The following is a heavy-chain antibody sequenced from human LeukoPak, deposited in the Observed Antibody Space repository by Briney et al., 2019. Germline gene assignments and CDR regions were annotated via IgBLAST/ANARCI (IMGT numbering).Heavy chain of an antibody. CDR2: INPNSGGT. J-gene: IGHJ4*02. CDR3: ARGETVVVPADHFDY. Sequence: ASVKVSCKASGYTFTGYYMHWVRQAPGQGLEWMGWINPNSGGTNYAQKFQGRVTMTRDTSISTAYMELSRLRSDDTAVYYCARGETVVVPADHFDYWGQGTLVTVSS. D-gene: IGHD2-2*01. CDR1: GYTFTGYY. V-gene: IGHV1-2*02.